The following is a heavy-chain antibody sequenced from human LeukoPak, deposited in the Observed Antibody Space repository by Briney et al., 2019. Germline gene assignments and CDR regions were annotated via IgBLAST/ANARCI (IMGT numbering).Heavy chain of an antibody. D-gene: IGHD3-3*01. J-gene: IGHJ4*02. CDR3: ARLGAGPTYYDFWSGYSSFYFDY. V-gene: IGHV4-39*01. Sequence: PSETLSLTCTVSGGSTSSSNYYWGWIRQPPGKGLEWIGGIHYSGNTYYNPSLKSRVTISIDTSKNQFSLKLSSVTAADTAVYYCARLGAGPTYYDFWSGYSSFYFDYWGQGTLVTVSS. CDR1: GGSTSSSNYY. CDR2: IHYSGNT.